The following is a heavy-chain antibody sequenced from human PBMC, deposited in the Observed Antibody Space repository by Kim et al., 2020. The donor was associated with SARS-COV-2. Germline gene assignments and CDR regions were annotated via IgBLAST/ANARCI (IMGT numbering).Heavy chain of an antibody. CDR3: AREGYGGNLYY. J-gene: IGHJ4*02. CDR2: T. D-gene: IGHD2-21*02. V-gene: IGHV4-31*02. Sequence: TYSNPSLKSRVTISVDTSKNQFSLKLSSVTAADTAVYYCAREGYGGNLYYWGQGTLVTVSS.